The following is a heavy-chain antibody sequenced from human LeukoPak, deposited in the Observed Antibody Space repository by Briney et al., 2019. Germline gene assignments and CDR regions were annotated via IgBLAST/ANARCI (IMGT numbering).Heavy chain of an antibody. Sequence: PSETLSLTCSVSGDSISSYYWSWIRQPPGRGLEWIGYIYYSGRTSYNPSLKSRVTISVGTSKNQFSLRLSSVTAADTAVYYCARVSSSWYQDWYFDLWGRGTLVTVSS. V-gene: IGHV4-59*12. CDR3: ARVSSSWYQDWYFDL. CDR2: IYYSGRT. D-gene: IGHD6-13*01. CDR1: GDSISSYY. J-gene: IGHJ2*01.